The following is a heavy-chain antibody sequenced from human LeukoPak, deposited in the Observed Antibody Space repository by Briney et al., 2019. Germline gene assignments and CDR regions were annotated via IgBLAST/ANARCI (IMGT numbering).Heavy chain of an antibody. CDR2: IYYRRTT. J-gene: IGHJ5*02. V-gene: IGHV4-31*03. Sequence: SQTLSLTCTVSGGSISSGGYYWSWIRQHPGKGLEWIGYIYYRRTTNYNPSLKSRVTISVDTSKNQFSLKLSSVTAADTAVYYCARGGWGSYYNVWFDPWGEGTLVTVSS. D-gene: IGHD3-10*01. CDR3: ARGGWGSYYNVWFDP. CDR1: GGSISSGGYY.